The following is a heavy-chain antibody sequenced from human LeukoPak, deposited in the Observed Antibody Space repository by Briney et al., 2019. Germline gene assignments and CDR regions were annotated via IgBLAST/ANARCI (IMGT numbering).Heavy chain of an antibody. CDR1: GYTFTSYD. J-gene: IGHJ6*04. CDR3: ARALAGTAELDV. CDR2: MNPNNGNT. Sequence: ATVKVSCKASGYTFTSYDIHWVRQATGQGLEWMGRMNPNNGNTGDAQKFQGRVTMTRDPSISTAYMELSSLRSEDTGVYFCARALAGTAELDVWGKGTTVTVSS. D-gene: IGHD1-1*01. V-gene: IGHV1-8*01.